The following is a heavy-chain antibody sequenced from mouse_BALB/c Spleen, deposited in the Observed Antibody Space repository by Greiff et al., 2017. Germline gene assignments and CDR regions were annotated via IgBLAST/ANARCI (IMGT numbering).Heavy chain of an antibody. CDR3: ARETGSSYDYAMDY. V-gene: IGHV5-9-4*01. J-gene: IGHJ4*01. D-gene: IGHD1-1*01. CDR2: ISSGGSYT. CDR1: GFTFSSYA. Sequence: EVQVVESGGGLVKPGGSLKLSCAASGFTFSSYAMSWVRQSPEKRLEWVAEISSGGSYTYYPDTVTGRFTISRDNAKNTLYLEMSSLRSEDTAMYYCARETGSSYDYAMDYWGQGTSVTVSS.